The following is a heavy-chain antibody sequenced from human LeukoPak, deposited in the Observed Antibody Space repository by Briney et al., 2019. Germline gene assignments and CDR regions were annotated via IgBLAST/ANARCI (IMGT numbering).Heavy chain of an antibody. CDR1: GFTFSSYG. Sequence: GRSLRLSCAASGFTFSSYGMHWVRQAPGKGLEWVSSTSGSGGSTNSADSMKGRFTISRDNSKSTLYLQMNSLRAEDTAVYYCAKAISSSWGDFDCWGQGTLVTVSS. D-gene: IGHD6-13*01. V-gene: IGHV3-23*01. J-gene: IGHJ4*02. CDR3: AKAISSSWGDFDC. CDR2: TSGSGGST.